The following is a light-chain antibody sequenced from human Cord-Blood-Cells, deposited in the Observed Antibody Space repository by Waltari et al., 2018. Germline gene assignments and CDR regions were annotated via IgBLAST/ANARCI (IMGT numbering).Light chain of an antibody. CDR3: SSYTSSSTLEV. V-gene: IGLV2-14*01. Sequence: QSALTQPASVSGSPGQSITISCTGTRSDVGGYNYVSWYQQHPGKAPKLMIYDVSNRPAGVSNRFSGSKSCNTASLTISGLQAEDEADYYCSSYTSSSTLEVFGTGTKVTVL. CDR2: DVS. J-gene: IGLJ1*01. CDR1: RSDVGGYNY.